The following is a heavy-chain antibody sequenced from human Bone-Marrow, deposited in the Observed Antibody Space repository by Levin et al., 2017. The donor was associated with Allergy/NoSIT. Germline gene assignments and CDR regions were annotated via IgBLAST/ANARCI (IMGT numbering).Heavy chain of an antibody. D-gene: IGHD3-16*02. V-gene: IGHV5-51*01. CDR1: GFRFSSFW. CDR3: VRHDSYHDTYHFDN. J-gene: IGHJ4*02. Sequence: PGGSLRLSCQASGFRFSSFWIGWVRQMPGKGLEWMGMIFPSDSDVRYSPSFRGHVTFSVDTSIDTAYLQWTSLKATDTAIYYCVRHDSYHDTYHFDNWGQGTLVTVSS. CDR2: IFPSDSDV.